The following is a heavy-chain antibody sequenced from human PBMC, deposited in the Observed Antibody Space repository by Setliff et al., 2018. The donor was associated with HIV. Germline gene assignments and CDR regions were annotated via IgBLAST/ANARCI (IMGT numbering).Heavy chain of an antibody. CDR3: AKVDNGHCTSASSRDFDY. V-gene: IGHV3-74*01. CDR2: INSDGSST. CDR1: GFTFSSYW. D-gene: IGHD2-2*03. Sequence: PGGSLRLSCAASGFTFSSYWMHWVRQAPGKGLVWVSRINSDGSSTSYADSVKGRFTISRDNSKNTLYLQMNSLTAEDTAVYYCAKVDNGHCTSASSRDFDYWGQGTLVTVSS. J-gene: IGHJ4*02.